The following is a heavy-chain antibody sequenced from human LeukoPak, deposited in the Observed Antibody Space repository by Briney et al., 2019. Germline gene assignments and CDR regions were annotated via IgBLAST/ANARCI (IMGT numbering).Heavy chain of an antibody. J-gene: IGHJ4*02. D-gene: IGHD1-1*01. CDR2: IYHSGST. CDR1: GGSISSGGYS. CDR3: ARAPAGNLIDY. V-gene: IGHV4-30-2*01. Sequence: SETLSLTCAVSGGSISSGGYSWRWIRQPPGKGLEWIGYIYHSGSTYYNPSLKSRVTISVDRSKNQFSLKLSSVTAADTAVYYCARAPAGNLIDYWGQGTLVTVSS.